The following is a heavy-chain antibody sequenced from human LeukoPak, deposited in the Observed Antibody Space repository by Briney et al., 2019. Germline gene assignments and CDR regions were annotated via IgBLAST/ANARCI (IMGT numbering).Heavy chain of an antibody. V-gene: IGHV1-2*02. Sequence: ASVKDSCKASGYTFTGYYIHWVRQAPGQGLEWMGWINPNSGAIDYAQRFQGRVTVTRDTSISTAYMQLSGLRSDDTAVYYCARDRGDDFWGGFDYWGQGTLVTVSS. D-gene: IGHD3-3*01. CDR3: ARDRGDDFWGGFDY. CDR1: GYTFTGYY. J-gene: IGHJ4*02. CDR2: INPNSGAI.